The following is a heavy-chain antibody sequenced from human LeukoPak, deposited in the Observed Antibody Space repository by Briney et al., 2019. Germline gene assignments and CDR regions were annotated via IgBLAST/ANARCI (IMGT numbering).Heavy chain of an antibody. Sequence: KPSETLSLTCTVSGGSISSGGYYWSWIRQHPGKGLEWIGYIYYSGSTYYNPSLKSRVTISVDTSKNQFSLKLSSVTAADTAVYYCARASVISGNFDIWGQGTMVTVSS. CDR3: ARASVISGNFDI. D-gene: IGHD1-14*01. J-gene: IGHJ3*02. CDR1: GGSISSGGYY. V-gene: IGHV4-31*03. CDR2: IYYSGST.